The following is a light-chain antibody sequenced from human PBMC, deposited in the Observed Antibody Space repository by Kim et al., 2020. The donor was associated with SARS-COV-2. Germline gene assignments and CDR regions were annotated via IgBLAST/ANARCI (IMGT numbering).Light chain of an antibody. CDR3: EKTYRTRWT. J-gene: IGKJ1*01. CDR2: AAS. Sequence: DIQMTQTPSSLSASVGDRVTITCRASQSITTYLNWYQQKPGKAPKVLIYAASTLQSGVPSRVSGGGSGTHFTLTISSLQPEDFATYIGEKTYRTRWTFGQGAKVDIK. CDR1: QSITTY. V-gene: IGKV1-39*01.